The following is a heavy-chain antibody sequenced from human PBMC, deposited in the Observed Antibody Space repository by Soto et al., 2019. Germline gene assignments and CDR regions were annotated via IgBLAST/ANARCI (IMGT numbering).Heavy chain of an antibody. CDR3: ARQASGGWYRFLTNYYYGMDV. V-gene: IGHV5-51*01. CDR2: IYPGDSDT. J-gene: IGHJ6*02. Sequence: HGESLKISCKGSGYSFTSCWIGWVRQMPGKGLEWMGIIYPGDSDTRYSPSFQGQVTISADKSISTAYLQWSSLKASDTAMYYCARQASGGWYRFLTNYYYGMDVSGQGTTVTLPS. D-gene: IGHD6-19*01. CDR1: GYSFTSCW.